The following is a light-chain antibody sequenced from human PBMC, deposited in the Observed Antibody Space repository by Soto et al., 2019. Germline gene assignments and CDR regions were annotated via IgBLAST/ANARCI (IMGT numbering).Light chain of an antibody. CDR1: QSVGIK. V-gene: IGKV3-15*01. CDR2: DAS. CDR3: HQYNAWPMWT. J-gene: IGKJ1*01. Sequence: EKVMTQSPATLSVSPGERVTLSCRASQSVGIKLGWYQQKPGQAPRLLIYDASTRAAGIPARFSGSGSGIEFTLTISSLQSEDFAVYYCHQYNAWPMWTFGQGTNVDVK.